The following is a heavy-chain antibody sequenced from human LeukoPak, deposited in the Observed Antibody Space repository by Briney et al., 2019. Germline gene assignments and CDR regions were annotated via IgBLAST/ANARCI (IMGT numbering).Heavy chain of an antibody. CDR1: GFTFSSYW. V-gene: IGHV3-23*01. CDR3: AKSIAVAFYS. Sequence: GGSLRLSCAASGFTFSSYWMSWVRQAPGRGLDWVSSISGSGAGTYYADSVKGRFTISRDNSKNTLYLQMNSLRAEDTAVYYCAKSIAVAFYSWGQGTLVTVSS. J-gene: IGHJ4*02. CDR2: ISGSGAGT. D-gene: IGHD6-19*01.